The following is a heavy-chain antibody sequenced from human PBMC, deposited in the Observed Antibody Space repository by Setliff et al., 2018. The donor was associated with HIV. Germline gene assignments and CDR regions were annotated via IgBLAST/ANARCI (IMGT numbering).Heavy chain of an antibody. V-gene: IGHV4-39*01. D-gene: IGHD3-3*01. CDR3: ARPSLGIGGGSKFDS. CDR1: GASMRGTNYY. J-gene: IGHJ4*02. CDR2: FHFSGST. Sequence: SETLSLTCTVSGASMRGTNYYWGWVRQPPGKGLEWIGNFHFSGSTYYSPSLKSRVTISVDPSQNQFSLRLISVTAADAAIYYCARPSLGIGGGSKFDSWGQGIRVTVSS.